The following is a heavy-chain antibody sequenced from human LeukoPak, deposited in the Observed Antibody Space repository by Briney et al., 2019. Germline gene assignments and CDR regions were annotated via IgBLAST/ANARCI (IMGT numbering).Heavy chain of an antibody. J-gene: IGHJ5*02. D-gene: IGHD5-18*01. CDR2: IYYSGST. CDR3: ARYSYGHRWFDP. CDR1: GGSISTYY. Sequence: PSETLSLTCTVSGGSISTYYWSWIRQPPGKGLEWIGYIYYSGSTKYNPSLKSRVTISLDTSKNQFSLHLTSVTAADTAVYYCARYSYGHRWFDPWGQGTLVPVSS. V-gene: IGHV4-59*08.